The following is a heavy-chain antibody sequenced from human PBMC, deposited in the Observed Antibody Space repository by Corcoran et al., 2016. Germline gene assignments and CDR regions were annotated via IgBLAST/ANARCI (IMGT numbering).Heavy chain of an antibody. D-gene: IGHD6-13*01. CDR1: GFTVSSNY. V-gene: IGHV3-53*01. J-gene: IGHJ6*02. CDR3: ARGTGYWDYYYGMDV. Sequence: EVQLVESGGGLIQPGGSLRLSCAASGFTVSSNYMSWVRQAPGKGLEWVSVIYSGGSTYYADSVKGRFTISRDNSKNTLYLQMNSLRAEDTAVYYGARGTGYWDYYYGMDVWGQGTTVTVSS. CDR2: IYSGGST.